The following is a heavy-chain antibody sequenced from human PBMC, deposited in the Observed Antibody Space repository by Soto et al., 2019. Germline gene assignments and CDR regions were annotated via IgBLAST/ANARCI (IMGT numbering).Heavy chain of an antibody. CDR3: ARVTFIGFQSVVFDF. CDR2: ISAYNGNT. V-gene: IGHV1-18*01. J-gene: IGHJ3*01. Sequence: ASVKVSCKASGYTFTSYGISWVRQAPGQGLEWMGWISAYNGNTNYAQKLQGRVTMATDTSTSTAYMELRSLRSDDTAVYYCARVTFIGFQSVVFDFGAKGTMVTVSS. CDR1: GYTFTSYG. D-gene: IGHD1-20*01.